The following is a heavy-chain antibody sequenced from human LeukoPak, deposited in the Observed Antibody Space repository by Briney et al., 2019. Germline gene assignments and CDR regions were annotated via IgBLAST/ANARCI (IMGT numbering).Heavy chain of an antibody. CDR2: IYYSGST. D-gene: IGHD5-18*01. J-gene: IGHJ4*02. V-gene: IGHV4-59*01. CDR3: ARGYGSVIQLWVFDY. Sequence: KPSETLFLTLTVSGGSISSYYWSWIRQPPGEGLGWVGDIYYSGSTNYNPSLKSRVTISVDTSKNQFSLKLSSVTAADTAVYYCARGYGSVIQLWVFDYWGQGTLVTVSS. CDR1: GGSISSYY.